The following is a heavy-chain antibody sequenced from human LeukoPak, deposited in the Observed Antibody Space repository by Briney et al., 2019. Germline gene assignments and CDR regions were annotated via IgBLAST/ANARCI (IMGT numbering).Heavy chain of an antibody. CDR3: ARGIALPGVDY. V-gene: IGHV3-7*01. D-gene: IGHD3-10*01. CDR1: GFTFSNSW. J-gene: IGHJ4*02. Sequence: GGSLRLSCAASGFTFSNSWMNWFRQAPGRLEWVANINHDGSEKNYVDSVEGRFTITRDNTKKSLYLQMNSLGAEDTAVYYCARGIALPGVDYWGQGTLVIVSS. CDR2: INHDGSEK.